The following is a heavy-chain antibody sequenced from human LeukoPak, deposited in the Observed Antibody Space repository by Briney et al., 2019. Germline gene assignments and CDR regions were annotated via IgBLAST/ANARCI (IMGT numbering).Heavy chain of an antibody. J-gene: IGHJ4*02. D-gene: IGHD3-22*01. CDR3: ARGALYYYDSSGSLDY. V-gene: IGHV4-34*01. CDR1: GGSFSGYY. CDR2: INHSGST. Sequence: SETLSLTCAVYGGSFSGYYWSWIRQPPGKGLEWIGEINHSGSTNYNPSLKSRVTISVDTSKNPFSLKLSSVTAADTAVYYCARGALYYYDSSGSLDYWGQGTLVTVSS.